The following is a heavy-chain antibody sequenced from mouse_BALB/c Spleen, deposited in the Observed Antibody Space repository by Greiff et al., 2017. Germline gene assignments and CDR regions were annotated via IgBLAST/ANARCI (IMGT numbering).Heavy chain of an antibody. J-gene: IGHJ1*01. CDR2: INPSSGYT. V-gene: IGHV1S26*01. CDR3: AKPLYYGYDSWYFDV. D-gene: IGHD2-2*01. Sequence: QVQLQQSGAELVRSGASVKLSCTASGFNIKDYYMHWVKQRPGQGLEWIGYINPSSGYTNYNQKFKDKATLTADKSSSTAYMQLSSLTSEDSAVYYCAKPLYYGYDSWYFDVWGAGTTVTVSS. CDR1: GFNIKDYY.